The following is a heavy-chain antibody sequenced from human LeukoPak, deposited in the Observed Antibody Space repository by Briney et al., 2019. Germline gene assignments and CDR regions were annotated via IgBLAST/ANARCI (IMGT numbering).Heavy chain of an antibody. CDR3: ARDAGVTDNWFDT. CDR1: GYTFTGYY. D-gene: IGHD3-10*01. Sequence: ASVKVSCKASGYTFTGYYMHWVRQAPGQGLEWMGRINPNSGGTNYAQKFQGRVTMTRDTSISTAYMELSRLRSDDTAVYYCARDAGVTDNWFDTWGQATLVTVSS. V-gene: IGHV1-2*06. J-gene: IGHJ5*02. CDR2: INPNSGGT.